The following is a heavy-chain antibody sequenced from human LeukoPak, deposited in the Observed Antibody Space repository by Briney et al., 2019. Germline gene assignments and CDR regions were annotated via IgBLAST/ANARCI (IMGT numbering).Heavy chain of an antibody. Sequence: PGRSLRLSCAASGFTFSSYAMHWVRQAPGRGLEWVSVISYEVSNTYYADSVKGRLTISRDNSKSTLYLQMNRLRAEDTAVYYCARDQGRFLEWLMGLEYFDYWGQGTLVTVSS. V-gene: IGHV3-30-3*01. J-gene: IGHJ4*02. CDR1: GFTFSSYA. CDR3: ARDQGRFLEWLMGLEYFDY. CDR2: ISYEVSNT. D-gene: IGHD3-3*01.